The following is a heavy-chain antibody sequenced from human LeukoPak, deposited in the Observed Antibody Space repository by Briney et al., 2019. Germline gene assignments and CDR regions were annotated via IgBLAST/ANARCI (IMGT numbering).Heavy chain of an antibody. J-gene: IGHJ5*02. Sequence: SEALSLTCTVSGGSISSYYWSWIRQPPGKGLEWTGYIYYSGSTNYNPSLKSRVTISVDTSKNQFSLKLSSVTAADTAVYYCARFSTRDWFDPWGQGTLVTVSS. CDR1: GGSISSYY. V-gene: IGHV4-59*08. D-gene: IGHD4-11*01. CDR2: IYYSGST. CDR3: ARFSTRDWFDP.